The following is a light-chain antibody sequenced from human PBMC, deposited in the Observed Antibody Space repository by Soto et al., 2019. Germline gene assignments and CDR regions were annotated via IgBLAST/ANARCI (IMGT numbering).Light chain of an antibody. CDR1: QSLLHSNGYNY. J-gene: IGKJ3*01. CDR2: LGS. V-gene: IGKV2-28*01. CDR3: QQSYSTLFT. Sequence: DIVMTQSPLSLPVTPGEPASISCRSSQSLLHSNGYNYLDWYLQKPGQSPQLLIYLGSNRASGVPDRFSGSGSGTDFTLTISSLQPEDFATYYCQQSYSTLFTFGPGTKVDIK.